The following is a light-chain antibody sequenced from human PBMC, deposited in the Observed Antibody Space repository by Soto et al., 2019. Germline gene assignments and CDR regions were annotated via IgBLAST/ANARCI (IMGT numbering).Light chain of an antibody. CDR1: QSVSSN. CDR2: DAS. J-gene: IGKJ5*01. CDR3: QQYNNWPPIT. V-gene: IGKV3-15*01. Sequence: EIVLTQSPATLSVSPGERATLSCLASQSVSSNLAWYQQKPGQAPRLLIYDASTRATGIPARFSGSGSGTEFTLTISSLQSEDFAVYYCQQYNNWPPITFGQGTRLEIK.